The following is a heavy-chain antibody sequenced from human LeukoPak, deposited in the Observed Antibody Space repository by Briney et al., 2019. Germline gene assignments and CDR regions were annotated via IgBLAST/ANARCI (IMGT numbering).Heavy chain of an antibody. V-gene: IGHV1-69*13. CDR2: IIPIFGTA. D-gene: IGHD2-2*01. CDR1: GGTFSSYA. CDR3: ARSLYCSSTSCYEYYFDY. J-gene: IGHJ4*02. Sequence: SVKVSCKASGGTFSSYAISWVRQPPGQGLEWMGGIIPIFGTANYAQKFQGRVTITADESTSTAYMELSSLRSEDTAVYYCARSLYCSSTSCYEYYFDYWGQGTLVTVSS.